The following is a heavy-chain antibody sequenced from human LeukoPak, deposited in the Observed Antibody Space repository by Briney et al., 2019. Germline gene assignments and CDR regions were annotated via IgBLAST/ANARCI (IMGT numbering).Heavy chain of an antibody. Sequence: GRSLRLSCAASGFTFSSYGMHWVRQAPGKGLDWVAVISYDGSNKYYADSVKGRFTISRDNSKNMLYVQMNSLRAEDTAVYYCAKDRGGYCASGVCSYFDYWGQGTLVTVSS. CDR2: ISYDGSNK. D-gene: IGHD2-8*01. V-gene: IGHV3-30*18. CDR1: GFTFSSYG. J-gene: IGHJ4*02. CDR3: AKDRGGYCASGVCSYFDY.